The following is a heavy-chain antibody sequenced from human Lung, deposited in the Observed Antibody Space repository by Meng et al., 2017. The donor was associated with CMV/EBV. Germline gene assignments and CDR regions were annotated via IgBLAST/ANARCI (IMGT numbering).Heavy chain of an antibody. Sequence: SXAASGFTFSSYWMHWVRQAPGKGLVWVSRINSDGSSTSYADSVKGRFTISRDNAKNTLYLQMNSLRAEDTAVYYCARAADLYDYYDSSGYYGYWGQGTXVTVSS. CDR2: INSDGSST. J-gene: IGHJ4*02. CDR3: ARAADLYDYYDSSGYYGY. D-gene: IGHD3-22*01. CDR1: GFTFSSYW. V-gene: IGHV3-74*01.